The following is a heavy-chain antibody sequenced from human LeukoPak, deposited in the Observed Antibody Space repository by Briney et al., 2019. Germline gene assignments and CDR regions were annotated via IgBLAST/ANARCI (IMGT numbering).Heavy chain of an antibody. D-gene: IGHD2-2*01. CDR2: ISGSGGST. J-gene: IGHJ6*03. CDR3: ARAEDCSSTSCYSGIPTYMDV. Sequence: PGGSLRLSCAAFGFTFSSYAMSWVRQAPGKGLEWVSAISGSGGSTYYADSVKGRFTISRDNSKNTLYLQMNSLRAEDTAVYYCARAEDCSSTSCYSGIPTYMDVWGKGTTVTVSS. V-gene: IGHV3-23*01. CDR1: GFTFSSYA.